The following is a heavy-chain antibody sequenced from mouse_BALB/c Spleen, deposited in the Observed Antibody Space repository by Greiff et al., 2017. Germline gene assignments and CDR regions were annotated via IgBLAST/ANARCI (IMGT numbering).Heavy chain of an antibody. V-gene: IGHV7-3*02. D-gene: IGHD2-4*01. CDR1: GFTFTDYY. Sequence: EVKLVESGGGLVQPGGSLRLSCATSGFTFTDYYMSWVRQPPGKALEWLGFIRNKANGYTTEYSASVKGRFTISRDNSQSILYLQMNTLRAEDSATYYCARDKTSGGGYDYDNAMDYWGQGTSVTVSS. CDR3: ARDKTSGGGYDYDNAMDY. CDR2: IRNKANGYTT. J-gene: IGHJ4*01.